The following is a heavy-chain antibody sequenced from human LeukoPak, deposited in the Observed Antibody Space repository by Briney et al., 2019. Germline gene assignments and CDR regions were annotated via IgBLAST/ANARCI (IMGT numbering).Heavy chain of an antibody. Sequence: PGGSLRLSCAASGFTVSGNYMSWVRQAPGKGLEWVSVIYSGGGTYYADSVKGRFTISRDNSKNTLYLQMNSLRAEDTAVCYCAKDPREVPAALDYYYYGMDVWGQGTAVTVSS. V-gene: IGHV3-53*05. J-gene: IGHJ6*02. CDR1: GFTVSGNY. CDR3: AKDPREVPAALDYYYYGMDV. CDR2: IYSGGGT. D-gene: IGHD2-2*01.